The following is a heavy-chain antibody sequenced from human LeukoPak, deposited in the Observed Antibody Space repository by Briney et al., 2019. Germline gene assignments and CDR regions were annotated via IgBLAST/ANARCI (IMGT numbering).Heavy chain of an antibody. J-gene: IGHJ3*02. Sequence: PGGSLRLSCAASGFTFSSYAMSWVRQAPGKGLEWVSAISGSGGSTYYADSVKGRFAISRVNDKNTLYLQMNSLGAEDTAVYYWAKDPAAWGSSPDAFDIWGQGTMVTVSS. V-gene: IGHV3-23*01. CDR3: AKDPAAWGSSPDAFDI. CDR2: ISGSGGST. D-gene: IGHD6-13*01. CDR1: GFTFSSYA.